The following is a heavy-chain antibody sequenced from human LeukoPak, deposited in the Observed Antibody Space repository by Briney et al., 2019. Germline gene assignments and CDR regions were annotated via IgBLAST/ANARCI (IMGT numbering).Heavy chain of an antibody. J-gene: IGHJ3*02. D-gene: IGHD3-22*01. CDR3: ARGPRRITMIVVVRKGNAFDI. Sequence: SETLSLTCTVSGVSTSDSYWSWIRQPPGKGLEWIGEINHSGSTNYNPSLKSRVTISVDTSKNQFSLKLSSVTAADTAVYYCARGPRRITMIVVVRKGNAFDIWGQGTMVTVSS. CDR2: INHSGST. CDR1: GVSTSDSY. V-gene: IGHV4-34*01.